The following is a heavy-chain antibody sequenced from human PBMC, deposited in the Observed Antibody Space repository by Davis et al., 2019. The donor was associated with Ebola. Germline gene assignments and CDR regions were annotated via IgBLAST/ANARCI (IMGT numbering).Heavy chain of an antibody. CDR2: IKADGGEK. J-gene: IGHJ6*03. Sequence: GESLKISCAASGLIFNNYLRSWIRQAPRKGPEWVVIIKADGGEKYYVDSVKGRFTISRDNAKNALFLEMNSLRAEDTAFYYCASGDGRGRSYDMDVWGQGTTVTVSS. D-gene: IGHD3/OR15-3a*01. CDR1: GLIFNNYL. V-gene: IGHV3-7*03. CDR3: ASGDGRGRSYDMDV.